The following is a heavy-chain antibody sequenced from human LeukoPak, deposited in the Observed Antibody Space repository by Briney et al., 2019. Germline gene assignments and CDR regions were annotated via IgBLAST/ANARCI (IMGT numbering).Heavy chain of an antibody. J-gene: IGHJ4*02. D-gene: IGHD4/OR15-4a*01. Sequence: WASVKVSCTASGYTFTSYDINWVRQATGQGLEWMGWMNPNSGNTGYAQKFQGRVTMTRNTSISTAYMELSSLRSEDTAVYYCARRAGAYSHPYDYWGQGTLVTVSS. V-gene: IGHV1-8*01. CDR3: ARRAGAYSHPYDY. CDR2: MNPNSGNT. CDR1: GYTFTSYD.